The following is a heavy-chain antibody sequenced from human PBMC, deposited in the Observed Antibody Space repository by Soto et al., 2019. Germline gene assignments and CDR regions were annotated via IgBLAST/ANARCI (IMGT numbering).Heavy chain of an antibody. J-gene: IGHJ4*02. Sequence: EVQLLKSGGGLVQPGGSLRLSCAASGFIFSSYALSWVRQAPGKGLEWVSGISGSGGNTYYADSVKGRFTISRDNSENTLFLQMHSVRAEDTAVYYCANASYYSGSWYGLDYWGQGTLVTVSS. D-gene: IGHD6-13*01. CDR3: ANASYYSGSWYGLDY. CDR2: ISGSGGNT. CDR1: GFIFSSYA. V-gene: IGHV3-23*01.